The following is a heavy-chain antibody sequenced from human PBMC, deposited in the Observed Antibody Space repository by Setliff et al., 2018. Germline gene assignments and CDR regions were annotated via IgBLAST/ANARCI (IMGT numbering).Heavy chain of an antibody. J-gene: IGHJ4*01. V-gene: IGHV3-23*01. CDR3: ATSTITTYYFDY. CDR2: INRDGSYT. Sequence: GGSLRLSCAASGFTFSSSSMTWVRQAPGKGLEWVSAINRDGSYTVYTDSVKGRFTISRDNSRNTLYLQMKSLRAEDTAIYYCATSTITTYYFDYWGHGTLVTVSS. D-gene: IGHD4-4*01. CDR1: GFTFSSSS.